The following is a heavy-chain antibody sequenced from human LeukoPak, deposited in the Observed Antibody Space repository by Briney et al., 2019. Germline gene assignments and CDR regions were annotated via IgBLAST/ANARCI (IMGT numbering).Heavy chain of an antibody. CDR2: IYYSGST. V-gene: IGHV4-39*01. CDR3: ARQPCYYGSGSYYSRRTKYYFDY. Sequence: SETLSLTCTVSGGSISSSSYYWGWIRQPPGKGLEWIGSIYYSGSTYYNPSLKSRVTISVDTSKNQFSLKLSSVTAADTAVYYCARQPCYYGSGSYYSRRTKYYFDYWGQGTLVTVSS. J-gene: IGHJ4*02. D-gene: IGHD3-10*01. CDR1: GGSISSSSYY.